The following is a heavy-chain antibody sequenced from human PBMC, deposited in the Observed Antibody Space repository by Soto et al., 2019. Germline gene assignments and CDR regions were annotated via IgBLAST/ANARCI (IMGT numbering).Heavy chain of an antibody. Sequence: GESLKISCKGSGYSFTSYWIGWVRQMPGKGLEWMGIIYPGDSDTRYSPSFQGQVTISADKSISTAYLQWSSLKASDTAMYYCAILSYSSSGTYYFDYWGQGTLVIVSS. D-gene: IGHD6-6*01. CDR1: GYSFTSYW. CDR2: IYPGDSDT. V-gene: IGHV5-51*01. J-gene: IGHJ4*02. CDR3: AILSYSSSGTYYFDY.